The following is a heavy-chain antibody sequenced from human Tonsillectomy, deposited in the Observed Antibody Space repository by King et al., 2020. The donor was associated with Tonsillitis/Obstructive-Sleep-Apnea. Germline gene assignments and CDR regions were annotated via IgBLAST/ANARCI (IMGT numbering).Heavy chain of an antibody. D-gene: IGHD2-15*01. CDR3: ARRGYCVGVTCITWFDP. J-gene: IGHJ5*02. Sequence: VQLVESGAEVKKPGESLKISCKASGYRFTGYWIGWVRQMPGKGLEWMGIIYPGDSDTRYSPSFQGQVTISADKSTSTAYLQWSSLKASDTAMYYCARRGYCVGVTCITWFDPWGQGTLATVSS. CDR2: IYPGDSDT. CDR1: GYRFTGYW. V-gene: IGHV5-51*03.